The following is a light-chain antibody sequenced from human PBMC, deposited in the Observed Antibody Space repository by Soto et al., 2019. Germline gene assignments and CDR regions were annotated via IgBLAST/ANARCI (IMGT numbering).Light chain of an antibody. CDR3: SSYTKSNTLV. CDR1: SSDVGAYNS. V-gene: IGLV2-14*01. CDR2: DVT. Sequence: TSSDVGAYNSVSWYQQHPGKAPKLMIYDVTNRPSGVSDRFSGSQSGNTASLTISGLQAEDEADYYCSSYTKSNTLVFGAGTKVTVL. J-gene: IGLJ1*01.